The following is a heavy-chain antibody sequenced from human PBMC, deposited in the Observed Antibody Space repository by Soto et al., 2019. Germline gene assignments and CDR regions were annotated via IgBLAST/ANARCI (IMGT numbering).Heavy chain of an antibody. CDR3: ARAQGGRGPGGWGDNHYGMGV. CDR1: GDSIANYY. V-gene: IGHV4-4*07. CDR2: IHGGGSV. J-gene: IGHJ6*02. Sequence: PSETLSLTCTISGDSIANYYWSWIRQPAGDGLEWIGRIHGGGSVNYNPTLKSRVSMSLDTSKNQFSLKLTSVTAADTAVYYCARAQGGRGPGGWGDNHYGMGVWGQGTSVTVSS. D-gene: IGHD3-16*01.